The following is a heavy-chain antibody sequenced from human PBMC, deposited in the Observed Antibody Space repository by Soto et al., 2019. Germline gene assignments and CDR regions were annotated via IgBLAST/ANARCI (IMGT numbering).Heavy chain of an antibody. CDR3: AKAIYGDPNFDY. CDR2: ISWNSGSI. D-gene: IGHD4-17*01. Sequence: EVQLVESGGGLVQPGRSLRLSCAASGFTFDDYAMHWVRQAPGKGLEWVSGISWNSGSIGYADSVKGRFTISRDNAKNSLYLQMNSLRAEDTALYYCAKAIYGDPNFDYWGQGTLVTVSS. CDR1: GFTFDDYA. V-gene: IGHV3-9*01. J-gene: IGHJ4*02.